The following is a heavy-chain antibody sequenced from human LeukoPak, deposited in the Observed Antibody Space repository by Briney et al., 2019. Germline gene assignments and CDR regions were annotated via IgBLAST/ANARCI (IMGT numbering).Heavy chain of an antibody. CDR1: GYSISSGYY. CDR2: IYHSGST. CDR3: AGDWGDYRMEDV. V-gene: IGHV4-38-2*02. D-gene: IGHD4-11*01. Sequence: SETLSLTCTVSGYSISSGYYWGWIRQPPGKGLEWIGSIYHSGSTYYNPSLKSRVTISVDTSKNQFSLKLSSVTAADTAVYYCAGDWGDYRMEDVWGKGTTVTVSS. J-gene: IGHJ6*04.